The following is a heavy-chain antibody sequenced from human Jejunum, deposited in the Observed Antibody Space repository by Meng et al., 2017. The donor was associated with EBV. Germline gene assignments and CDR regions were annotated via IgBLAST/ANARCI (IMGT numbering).Heavy chain of an antibody. J-gene: IGHJ5*02. D-gene: IGHD3-22*01. CDR1: GGFFSGYY. V-gene: IGHV4-34*01. Sequence: QVQLQQWGAGLLKPSXXLSLISAVYGGFFSGYYWSWIRQPPGKGLEWIGEINHSGSTYYNPSLKSRVTISVDTSKSQFSLKLNSVTAADTAVYYCAREARISGYHPGIGPWGQGPLGTVSS. CDR3: AREARISGYHPGIGP. CDR2: INHSGST.